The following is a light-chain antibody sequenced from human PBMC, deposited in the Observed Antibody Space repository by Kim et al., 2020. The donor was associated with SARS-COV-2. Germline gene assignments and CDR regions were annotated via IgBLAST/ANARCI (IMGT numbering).Light chain of an antibody. CDR2: DKF. V-gene: IGKV3-11*01. CDR3: KQRSTSTRT. Sequence: PEETATLSCRASQTTYSQLPGEPQKPGQTPSLLIYDKFMSSTGNKARFSGSGSETDLTLTITSIEPEDFAGDYCKQRSTSTRTFDQGTKVDI. CDR1: QTTYSQ. J-gene: IGKJ1*01.